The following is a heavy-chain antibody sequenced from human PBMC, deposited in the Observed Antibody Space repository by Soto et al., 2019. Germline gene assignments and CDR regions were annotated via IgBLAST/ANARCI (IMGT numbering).Heavy chain of an antibody. Sequence: QVQLQESGPGLVKPSETLSLTCTVSGGSISSYYWSWIRQPPGKGLEWIGSIYYSGSTNYNPSLKTRVTISVDTSKNQFSLKLSSVTAADTAVYYCAGSNYCSGGSCYPERGMDVWGQGTTVTVSS. V-gene: IGHV4-59*01. CDR1: GGSISSYY. CDR3: AGSNYCSGGSCYPERGMDV. CDR2: IYYSGST. D-gene: IGHD2-15*01. J-gene: IGHJ6*02.